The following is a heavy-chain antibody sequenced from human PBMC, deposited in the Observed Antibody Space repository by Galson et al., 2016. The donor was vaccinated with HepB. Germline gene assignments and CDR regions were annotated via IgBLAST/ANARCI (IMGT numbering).Heavy chain of an antibody. D-gene: IGHD3-10*01. J-gene: IGHJ2*01. Sequence: SETLSLTCTVSSGYITSYYWSWIRQPPGKGLEWFGFIYHTGNTNYNPSLKNRVSTSLDTSKNQFSLKLTSVTPADTAVYYCARQMSGTYYKNWYFDVWGRGALVTVSS. V-gene: IGHV4-59*08. CDR1: SGYITSYY. CDR2: IYHTGNT. CDR3: ARQMSGTYYKNWYFDV.